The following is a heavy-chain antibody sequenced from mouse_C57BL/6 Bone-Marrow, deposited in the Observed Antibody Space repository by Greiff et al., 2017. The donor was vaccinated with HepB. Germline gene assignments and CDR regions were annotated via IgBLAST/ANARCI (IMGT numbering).Heavy chain of an antibody. CDR3: ARAGSTMITHYYAMDY. J-gene: IGHJ4*01. Sequence: QVQLKESGAELARPGASVKLSCKASGYTFTSYGISWVKQRTGQGLEWIGEIYPRSGNTYYNEKFKGKATLTEDKSSSTAYMELRSLTSECSAVYFCARAGSTMITHYYAMDYWGQGTSVTVSS. V-gene: IGHV1-81*01. CDR2: IYPRSGNT. D-gene: IGHD2-4*01. CDR1: GYTFTSYG.